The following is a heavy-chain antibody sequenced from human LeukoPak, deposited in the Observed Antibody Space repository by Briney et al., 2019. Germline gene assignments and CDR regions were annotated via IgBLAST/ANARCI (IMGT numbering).Heavy chain of an antibody. Sequence: GGSLRLSCAASGFTFSTYGMHWVRQAPGKGLEWVAVISYDGSNEYYADSVKGRFTISRDNSKNTLYLQMSSLRAEDTAVYYRAKEFNRGLPDYWGQGTLVTVPS. V-gene: IGHV3-30*18. J-gene: IGHJ4*02. CDR3: AKEFNRGLPDY. CDR2: ISYDGSNE. D-gene: IGHD2-21*01. CDR1: GFTFSTYG.